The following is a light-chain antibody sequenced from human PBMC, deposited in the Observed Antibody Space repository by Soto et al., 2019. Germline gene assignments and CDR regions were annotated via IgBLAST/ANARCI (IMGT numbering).Light chain of an antibody. V-gene: IGKV3-15*01. J-gene: IGKJ2*01. Sequence: EIVMTQSPATLSVSPGERATLSCRASQSVGGNLAWYQQRPGRAPRLLIYDASTRATEIPARCSGSGSGTXXXXXXXXXXXEDXXXXYCQXXNNWPLYTFGQGTKLEIK. CDR1: QSVGGN. CDR2: DAS. CDR3: QXXNNWPLYT.